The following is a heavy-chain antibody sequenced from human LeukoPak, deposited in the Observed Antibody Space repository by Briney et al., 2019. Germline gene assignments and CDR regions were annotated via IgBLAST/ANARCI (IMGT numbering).Heavy chain of an antibody. CDR3: AREVSGDCTRTSCQNWFDP. CDR2: IYDSGST. CDR1: GGSISSYY. Sequence: PSETLSLTCTVSGGSISSYYWSWFRQAPGKGLEWIGYIYDSGSTKYNPSLKSRLTISVDTSKTQFSLKLSSVTAADTAVYYRAREVSGDCTRTSCQNWFDPWGQGTLVTVSS. V-gene: IGHV4-59*01. J-gene: IGHJ5*02. D-gene: IGHD2-2*01.